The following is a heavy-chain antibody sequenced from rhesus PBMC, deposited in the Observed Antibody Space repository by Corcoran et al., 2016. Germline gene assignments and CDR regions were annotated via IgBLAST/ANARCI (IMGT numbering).Heavy chain of an antibody. CDR2: IFGSIGST. J-gene: IGHJ4*01. CDR1: GGSISGGYG. V-gene: IGHV4S7*01. Sequence: QLQLQESGPGLVKPSETLSLTCAVSGGSISGGYGWSWVRQPPGKGLEWIGHIFGSIGSTYYNPSLKCRVTISRDTSNDQFSLKLSSVTAADTAVYYCARQIFWTGLDYWGQGVLVTVSS. CDR3: ARQIFWTGLDY. D-gene: IGHD3-3*01.